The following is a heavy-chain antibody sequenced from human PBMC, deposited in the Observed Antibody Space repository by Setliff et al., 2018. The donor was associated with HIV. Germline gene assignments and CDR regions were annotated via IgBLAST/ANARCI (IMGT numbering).Heavy chain of an antibody. J-gene: IGHJ3*02. Sequence: ASVKVSCKASGYSFPSYDIHWVRQAPGQGLEWMGWMNPDSRNTGYAQRFEGRVTLTWDTSVSTAYLELRSLRSDDTAVYYCARDPSRWVQPVTRITAFDIWGQGTMVTVSS. V-gene: IGHV1-8*01. CDR1: GYSFPSYD. D-gene: IGHD5-18*01. CDR2: MNPDSRNT. CDR3: ARDPSRWVQPVTRITAFDI.